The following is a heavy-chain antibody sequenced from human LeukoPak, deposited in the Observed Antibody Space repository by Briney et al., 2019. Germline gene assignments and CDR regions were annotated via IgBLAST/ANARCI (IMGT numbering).Heavy chain of an antibody. V-gene: IGHV3-30*04. D-gene: IGHD3-22*01. CDR2: ISYDGSNK. Sequence: GGSLRLSCAASGFTFSSYAMHWVRQAPGKGLEWVAVISYDGSNKYYADSVKGRFTISRDNSKNTLYLQMNSLRAEDTAVYYCAKDLGEYYDSSGYYNAWLAFDIWGQGTMVTVSS. J-gene: IGHJ3*02. CDR1: GFTFSSYA. CDR3: AKDLGEYYDSSGYYNAWLAFDI.